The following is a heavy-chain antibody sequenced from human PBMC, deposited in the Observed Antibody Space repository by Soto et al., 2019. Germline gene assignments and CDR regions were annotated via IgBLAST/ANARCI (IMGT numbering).Heavy chain of an antibody. CDR1: GFTFSSYG. Sequence: GGSLRLSCAASGFTFSSYGMHWVRQAPGKGLEWVAVISYDGSNKYYADSVKGRFTISRDNSRNTLYLQMNSLRAEDTAVYYCAKDADYGDYRIYYYYYGMDVWGQGTTVTVSS. CDR2: ISYDGSNK. J-gene: IGHJ6*02. D-gene: IGHD4-17*01. CDR3: AKDADYGDYRIYYYYYGMDV. V-gene: IGHV3-30*18.